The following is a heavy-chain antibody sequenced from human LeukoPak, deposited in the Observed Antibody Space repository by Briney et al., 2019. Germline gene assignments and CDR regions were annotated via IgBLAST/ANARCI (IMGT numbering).Heavy chain of an antibody. CDR3: ARGPAAVHP. Sequence: ASETLSLTCAVYDYSLTNHYWIWIRQPPGKGLEWIGEILHTGSTNHNPSFKGRVTISVDTSKNQFFLSLTSVTAADTAVYYCARGPAAVHPWGQGTLVTVSS. J-gene: IGHJ5*02. CDR1: DYSLTNHY. V-gene: IGHV4-34*12. CDR2: ILHTGST. D-gene: IGHD6-13*01.